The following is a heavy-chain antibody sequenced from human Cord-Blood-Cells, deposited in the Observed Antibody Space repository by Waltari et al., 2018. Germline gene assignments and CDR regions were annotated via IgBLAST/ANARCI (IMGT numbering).Heavy chain of an antibody. CDR2: VEPEEGET. Sequence: QVQLVQSGAEVKKPGASVKVSCKVSGYTLTELSMHWVRQAPGKGLEWMGGVEPEEGETSNAQKFQGRVTMTEDTSTDTAYMELSSLRSEDTAGYYCATSTGTNDAFDIWGQGTMVTVSS. V-gene: IGHV1-24*01. CDR1: GYTLTELS. J-gene: IGHJ3*02. CDR3: ATSTGTNDAFDI. D-gene: IGHD1-7*01.